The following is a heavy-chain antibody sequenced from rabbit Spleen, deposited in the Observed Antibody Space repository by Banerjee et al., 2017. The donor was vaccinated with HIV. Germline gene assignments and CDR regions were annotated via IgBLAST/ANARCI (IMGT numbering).Heavy chain of an antibody. V-gene: IGHV1S45*01. Sequence: QQQLVESGGGLVQPEGSLTLTCKASGFSSRSVFWIYWVRQAPGKGLEWIGTIFGGSTGTIDYASWAKGRFTISKSSSTTVTLQMTILTAANTATYFCARDTATSFSTYGMDLWGQGTLVTVS. CDR3: ARDTATSFSTYGMDL. J-gene: IGHJ6*01. D-gene: IGHD1-1*01. CDR2: IFGGSTGTI. CDR1: GFSSRSVFW.